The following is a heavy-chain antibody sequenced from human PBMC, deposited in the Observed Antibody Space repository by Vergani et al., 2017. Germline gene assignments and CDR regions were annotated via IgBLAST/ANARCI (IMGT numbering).Heavy chain of an antibody. CDR2: ISGSGGST. V-gene: IGHV3-23*01. CDR1: GFTFSSYA. CDR3: AKDRGVITMVRGAHDY. Sequence: EVQLLESGGGLVRPGGSLRLSCAASGFTFSSYAMSWVRQAPGKGLEWVSAISGSGGSTYYADSVKGRFTISRDNSKNTLYLQMNSLRAEDTAVYYCAKDRGVITMVRGAHDYWGQGTLVTVSS. J-gene: IGHJ4*02. D-gene: IGHD3-10*01.